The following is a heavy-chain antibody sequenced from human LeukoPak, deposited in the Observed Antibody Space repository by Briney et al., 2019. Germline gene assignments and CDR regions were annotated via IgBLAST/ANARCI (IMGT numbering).Heavy chain of an antibody. J-gene: IGHJ5*02. D-gene: IGHD5-18*01. CDR1: GVTFSSYE. V-gene: IGHV3-48*03. CDR3: ARGEDTAIVSWFDP. Sequence: GGSLRLSCAASGVTFSSYEMNWVRQAPGKGLEWDSYISSSGSTIYYADSVKGRFAISRDNAKNSLYLQMNSLRAEDTAVYYCARGEDTAIVSWFDPWGQGTLVTVSS. CDR2: ISSSGSTI.